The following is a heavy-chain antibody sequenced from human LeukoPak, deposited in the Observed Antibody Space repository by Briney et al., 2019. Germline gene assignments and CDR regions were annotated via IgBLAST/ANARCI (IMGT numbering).Heavy chain of an antibody. V-gene: IGHV3-49*04. Sequence: PGGSLRLSCTTSGFAFDDFAMSWVRQPAGKGLEWVGFIRRRAYGGAAEYAASVKGRFIISRDDSKGIAYLQMNSLKTEGTAVYYCSRNGLVDFDYWGQGSRVLVSP. CDR1: GFAFDDFA. CDR3: SRNGLVDFDY. CDR2: IRRRAYGGAA. J-gene: IGHJ4*02.